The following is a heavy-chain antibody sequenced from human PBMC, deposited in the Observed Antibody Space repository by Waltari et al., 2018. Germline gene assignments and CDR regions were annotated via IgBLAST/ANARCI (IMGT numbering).Heavy chain of an antibody. Sequence: QVQLQESGPGLVKPSETLSLTCTVSGGSISSSYWSWIRHPPGRGLEWIGYIYYSGSTNYNPSLKSRVTISVDTSKNQFSLKLSSVTAADTAVYYCARQGVGSNGYYYYYGMDVWGQGTTVTVSS. CDR2: IYYSGST. J-gene: IGHJ6*02. V-gene: IGHV4-59*01. D-gene: IGHD1-26*01. CDR3: ARQGVGSNGYYYYYGMDV. CDR1: GGSISSSY.